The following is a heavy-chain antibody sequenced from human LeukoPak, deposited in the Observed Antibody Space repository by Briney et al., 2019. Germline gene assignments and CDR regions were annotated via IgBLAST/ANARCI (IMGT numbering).Heavy chain of an antibody. D-gene: IGHD3-10*01. CDR1: GGSFSGYY. V-gene: IGHV4-34*01. CDR2: INHSGST. J-gene: IGHJ4*02. Sequence: SETLSLTCAVYGGSFSGYYWSWIRQPPGKGLEGIGEINHSGSTNYNPSLKSRVTISVDTSKNQFSPKLSSVPAADTAVYYCAAGSTTPFDYWGQGTLVTVSS. CDR3: AAGSTTPFDY.